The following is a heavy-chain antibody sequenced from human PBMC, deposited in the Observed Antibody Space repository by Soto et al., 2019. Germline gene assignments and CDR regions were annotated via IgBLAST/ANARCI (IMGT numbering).Heavy chain of an antibody. Sequence: EVQLVESGGGLVQPGGSLRLSCAASGFTFSSYAMHWVRQAPGKGLEYVSAISSNGGSTNYANSVKGRFTISRDNSKNTMYLQMGSLRAEDMAVYYWARYEYGSGLTPYYYYGMDVWGQGTTVTVSS. CDR1: GFTFSSYA. V-gene: IGHV3-64*01. D-gene: IGHD3-10*01. CDR3: ARYEYGSGLTPYYYYGMDV. J-gene: IGHJ6*02. CDR2: ISSNGGST.